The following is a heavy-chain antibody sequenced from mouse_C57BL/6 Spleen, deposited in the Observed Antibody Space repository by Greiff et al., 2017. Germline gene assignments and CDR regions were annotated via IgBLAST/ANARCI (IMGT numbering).Heavy chain of an antibody. Sequence: QVQLQQSGAELVKPGASVKISCKASGYAFSSYWMNWVKQRPGKGLEWIGQIYPGDGDTNYNGKFKGKATLTADKSSSTAYMQLSSLTSEDSAVYFCARSGIPYEYYAMDYWGQGTSVTVSS. D-gene: IGHD2-12*01. V-gene: IGHV1-80*01. CDR2: IYPGDGDT. CDR3: ARSGIPYEYYAMDY. J-gene: IGHJ4*01. CDR1: GYAFSSYW.